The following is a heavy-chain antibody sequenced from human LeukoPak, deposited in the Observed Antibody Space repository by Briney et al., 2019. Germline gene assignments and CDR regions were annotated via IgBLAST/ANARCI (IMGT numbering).Heavy chain of an antibody. D-gene: IGHD3-10*01. CDR1: GFSLSTNA. J-gene: IGHJ4*02. CDR3: ARRGGRNGWGDFDY. V-gene: IGHV3-23*01. Sequence: GGSLRLSCAASGFSLSTNAMTWVRQAPGRGWSGSQLYANSVQGRFTISRDTSKNSLSLHMNSLRAEDTAVYFCARRGGRNGWGDFDYWGQGTLVTVSS.